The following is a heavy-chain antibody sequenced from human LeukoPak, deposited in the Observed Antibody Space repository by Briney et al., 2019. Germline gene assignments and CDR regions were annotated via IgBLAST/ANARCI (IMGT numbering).Heavy chain of an antibody. D-gene: IGHD3-10*01. V-gene: IGHV3-74*01. CDR3: LYGRYFQH. CDR1: GFTFSSYW. CDR2: INSDETIS. Sequence: GGSLRLSCAASGFTFSSYWMHWVRQVPNQGLMWVSRINSDETISEYVDSVNGRFTISRDNAKNTLYLQMNSLRAEDTAVYFCLYGRYFQHWGQGTLVTVSS. J-gene: IGHJ1*01.